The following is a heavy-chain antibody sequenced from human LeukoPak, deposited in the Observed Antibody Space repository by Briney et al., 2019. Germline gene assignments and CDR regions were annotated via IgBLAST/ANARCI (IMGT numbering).Heavy chain of an antibody. CDR3: AKPAVAGINWFDP. CDR1: GFTFSDYY. J-gene: IGHJ5*02. V-gene: IGHV3-11*01. Sequence: TAGGSLRLSCAASGFTFSDYYMSWIRQAPGKGLEWVSYISSSGSTIYYADSVKGRFTISRDNAKNSLYLQMNSLRAEDTAVYYCAKPAVAGINWFDPWGQGTLVTVSS. CDR2: ISSSGSTI. D-gene: IGHD6-19*01.